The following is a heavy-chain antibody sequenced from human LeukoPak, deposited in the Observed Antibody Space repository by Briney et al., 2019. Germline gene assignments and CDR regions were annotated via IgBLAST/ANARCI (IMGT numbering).Heavy chain of an antibody. D-gene: IGHD2-2*01. CDR3: AKEGVPSWASEI. CDR2: ISGSGGST. CDR1: GFTFSSYA. Sequence: GGSLRLSCAASGFTFSSYAMSWVRQAPGKGQEWVSGISGSGGSTHYADSVKGRFTISRDNSKNTLYLQMNSLRAEDTAVYYCAKEGVPSWASEIWGQGTMVTISS. J-gene: IGHJ3*02. V-gene: IGHV3-23*01.